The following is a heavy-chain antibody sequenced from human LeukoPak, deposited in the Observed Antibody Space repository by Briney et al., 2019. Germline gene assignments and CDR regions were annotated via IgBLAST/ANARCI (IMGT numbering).Heavy chain of an antibody. Sequence: SLTLSLTCTVSGGSISSGGYYWGWIRQHPGKGLEWIGYIRSSGSTYYNPPLQSRVTISADTSKNQFSLKLSSVTAADTAVYYCARRFVSSGWFDYWGQGTLVTVSS. CDR1: GGSISSGGYY. J-gene: IGHJ4*02. CDR3: ARRFVSSGWFDY. V-gene: IGHV4-31*03. D-gene: IGHD6-19*01. CDR2: IRSSGST.